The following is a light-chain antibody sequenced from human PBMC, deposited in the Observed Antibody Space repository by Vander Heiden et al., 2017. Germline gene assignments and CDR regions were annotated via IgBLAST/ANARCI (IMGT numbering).Light chain of an antibody. Sequence: EIVLTQSPGTLSLSPGERATLSCRASQSVSSSYLAWYQQKPGQAPRLLIYGASSSATGIPDRFSGSGSGTDFTLTIIRLVPEDFAVYYCHQDGSSPKTFGQGTKVEIK. CDR1: QSVSSSY. J-gene: IGKJ1*01. CDR2: GAS. V-gene: IGKV3-20*01. CDR3: HQDGSSPKT.